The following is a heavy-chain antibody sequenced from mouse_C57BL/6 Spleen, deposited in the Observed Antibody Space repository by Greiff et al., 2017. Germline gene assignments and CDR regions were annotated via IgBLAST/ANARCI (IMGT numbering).Heavy chain of an antibody. CDR2: IYPSDSET. V-gene: IGHV1-61*01. CDR1: GYTFTSYW. J-gene: IGHJ2*01. Sequence: VQLQQPGAELVRPGSSVKLSCKASGYTFTSYWMDWVKQRPGQGLEWIGNIYPSDSETHYNQKFKDKATLTVDKSSRTAYMQLSSLTSEDAAVYDCAREEDYDGVDYWGQGTTLTVSS. CDR3: AREEDYDGVDY. D-gene: IGHD2-4*01.